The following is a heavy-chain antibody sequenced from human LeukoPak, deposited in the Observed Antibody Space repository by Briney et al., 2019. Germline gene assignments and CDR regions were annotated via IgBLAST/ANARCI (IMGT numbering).Heavy chain of an antibody. Sequence: PSETLSLTCGVYGGSLSGFYWSWVRQAPGKGLQWIGDINHSGSTNYNPSLKSRVTISVDTSKNQFSLKLSSVTAADTAVYYCARGRSSRAKDIVVVEAATRPFGYYGMDVWGQGTTVTVSS. J-gene: IGHJ6*02. CDR2: INHSGST. V-gene: IGHV4-34*01. CDR3: ARGRSSRAKDIVVVEAATRPFGYYGMDV. D-gene: IGHD2-15*01. CDR1: GGSLSGFY.